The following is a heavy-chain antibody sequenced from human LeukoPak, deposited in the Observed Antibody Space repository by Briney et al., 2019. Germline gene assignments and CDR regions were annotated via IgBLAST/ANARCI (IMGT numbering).Heavy chain of an antibody. Sequence: ASETLSLTCNVSGFSISSGYYWGWIWQAPGKGLEWIGSIYHSGYTHYNPSLKGRVTISVDTSKNDFSLKLSSVAAADTAIYYCARDMNPTHYFDYWGQGTLVTVSS. CDR1: GFSISSGYY. D-gene: IGHD2-15*01. CDR3: ARDMNPTHYFDY. J-gene: IGHJ4*02. V-gene: IGHV4-38-2*02. CDR2: IYHSGYT.